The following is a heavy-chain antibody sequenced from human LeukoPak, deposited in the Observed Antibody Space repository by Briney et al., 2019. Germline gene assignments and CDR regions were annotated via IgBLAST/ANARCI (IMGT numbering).Heavy chain of an antibody. V-gene: IGHV4-34*01. D-gene: IGHD3-9*01. Sequence: KTSETLSLTCAVYGGSFSGYYWSWIRQPPGKGLEWIGEINHSGSTNYNPSLKSRVTISVDTSKNQFSLKLSSVTAADTAVYYCARRVGSILTGSNWFDPWGQGTLVTVSS. CDR3: ARRVGSILTGSNWFDP. CDR1: GGSFSGYY. J-gene: IGHJ5*02. CDR2: INHSGST.